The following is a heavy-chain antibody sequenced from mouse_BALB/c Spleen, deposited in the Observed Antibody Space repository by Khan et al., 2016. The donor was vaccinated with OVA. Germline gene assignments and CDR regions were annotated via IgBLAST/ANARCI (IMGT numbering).Heavy chain of an antibody. Sequence: EAQTQEPEPGLVKPSQSLSLTCTVTAYSITSGYGWNCIRQFPGNKLEWMGYISYCGSTNYNPSLKSRISITRDTSKNQFFLQLNSVTTEDTATYYCARTARIKYWGQGTTLTVSS. CDR3: ARTARIKY. D-gene: IGHD1-2*01. CDR2: ISYCGST. J-gene: IGHJ2*01. CDR1: AYSITSGYG. V-gene: IGHV3-2*02.